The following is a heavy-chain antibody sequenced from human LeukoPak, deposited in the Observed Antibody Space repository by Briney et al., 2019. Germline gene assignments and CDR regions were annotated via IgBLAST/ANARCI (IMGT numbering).Heavy chain of an antibody. CDR1: GGSFSGYY. D-gene: IGHD5-18*01. Sequence: ASETRSLTCAVYGGSFSGYYWSWIRQPPGKGLEWIGEINHSGSTNYNPTLKSRVTISVDTSKSQLSLKLSSVTAATTAVYYCARGGYSYGYYYYYMDVWGKGTTVTVSS. J-gene: IGHJ6*03. V-gene: IGHV4-34*01. CDR3: ARGGYSYGYYYYYMDV. CDR2: INHSGST.